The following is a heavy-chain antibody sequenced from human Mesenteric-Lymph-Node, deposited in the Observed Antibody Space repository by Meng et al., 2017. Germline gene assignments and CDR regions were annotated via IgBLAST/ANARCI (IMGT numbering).Heavy chain of an antibody. D-gene: IGHD5-18*01. CDR2: IYYSGST. CDR1: GGSVSSGSYY. J-gene: IGHJ6*02. V-gene: IGHV4-61*01. Sequence: SETLSLTCTVSGGSVSSGSYYWSWIRQPPGKGLEWIGYIYYSGSTNYNPSLKSRVTISVDTSKNQFSLKLSSVTAADTAVYYCARQGGYSYGFISFYYGMDVWGQGNTVTGYS. CDR3: ARQGGYSYGFISFYYGMDV.